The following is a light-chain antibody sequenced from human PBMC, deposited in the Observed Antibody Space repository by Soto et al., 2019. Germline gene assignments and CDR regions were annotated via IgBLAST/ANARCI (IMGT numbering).Light chain of an antibody. CDR1: SSDVGAYNY. CDR2: EVT. V-gene: IGLV2-8*01. J-gene: IGLJ3*02. CDR3: SSFATSNTRV. Sequence: QSALTQPPSASGSPGQSVTISCTGTSSDVGAYNYVSWYQQHAGKAPKLVIYEVTKRPSGVPDRFSGSKSANTASLTVSGLQAEDEADYYCSSFATSNTRVFGAGTKLTVL.